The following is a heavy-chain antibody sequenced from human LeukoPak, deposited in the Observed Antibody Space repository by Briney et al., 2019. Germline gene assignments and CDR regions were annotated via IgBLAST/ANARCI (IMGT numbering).Heavy chain of an antibody. CDR1: GFTVSSNY. CDR3: ATADGGNYFDY. V-gene: IGHV3-53*01. D-gene: IGHD3-16*01. Sequence: PGGSLRLSCAASGFTVSSNYMSWVRQAPGKGLEWVSVIYSGGSTYYADSVKGRFTISRDNSKNTLYLQMNSLRAEDTAVYYCATADGGNYFDYWGQGTLVTVSS. J-gene: IGHJ4*02. CDR2: IYSGGST.